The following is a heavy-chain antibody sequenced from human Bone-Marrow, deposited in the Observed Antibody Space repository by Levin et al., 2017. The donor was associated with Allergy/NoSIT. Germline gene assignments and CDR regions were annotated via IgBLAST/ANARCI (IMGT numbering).Heavy chain of an antibody. Sequence: GGSLRLSCAASGFIFRSFYMSWVRQAPGKGLEWVANINQGGSQKKYADSVKGRFTISRDNAKNSVSLQMNSLRDEDTAVYFCVRDHGSGWNGGVYPDFWGQGTLVTVSS. J-gene: IGHJ4*02. CDR1: GFIFRSFY. V-gene: IGHV3-7*01. CDR3: VRDHGSGWNGGVYPDF. CDR2: INQGGSQK. D-gene: IGHD6-19*01.